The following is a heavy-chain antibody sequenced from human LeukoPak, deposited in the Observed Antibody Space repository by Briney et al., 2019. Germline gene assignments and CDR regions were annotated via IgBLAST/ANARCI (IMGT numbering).Heavy chain of an antibody. V-gene: IGHV5-51*01. D-gene: IGHD2-21*02. CDR2: MYPGDSDT. Sequence: GESLKISCKGSGYTFTNYWIGWVRQMPGKGLEWMGIMYPGDSDTRYSPSFQGQVTISADKSISTAYLQWSSLKASDTAMYYCARGGAYCGGDCYSPIGRNAFDIWGQGTMVTVSS. J-gene: IGHJ3*02. CDR3: ARGGAYCGGDCYSPIGRNAFDI. CDR1: GYTFTNYW.